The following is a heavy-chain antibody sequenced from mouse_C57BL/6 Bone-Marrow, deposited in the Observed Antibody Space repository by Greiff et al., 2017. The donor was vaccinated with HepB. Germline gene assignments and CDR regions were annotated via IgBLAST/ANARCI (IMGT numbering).Heavy chain of an antibody. J-gene: IGHJ3*01. Sequence: QVQLQQSGAELVRPGTSVKVSCKASGYAFTNYLIEWVKQRPGQGLEWIGVINPGSGGTNYNEKFKGKATLTADKSSSTAYMQLSSLTSEDSAVYFCARSYYSSPAWFAYWGQGTLVTVSA. V-gene: IGHV1-54*01. CDR1: GYAFTNYL. D-gene: IGHD2-5*01. CDR3: ARSYYSSPAWFAY. CDR2: INPGSGGT.